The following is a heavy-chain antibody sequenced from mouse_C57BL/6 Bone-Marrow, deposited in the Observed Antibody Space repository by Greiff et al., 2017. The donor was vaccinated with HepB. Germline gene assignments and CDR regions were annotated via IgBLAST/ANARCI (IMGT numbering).Heavy chain of an antibody. CDR2: ISSGSSTL. V-gene: IGHV5-17*01. CDR3: ATKKYYSNYYWYFDV. J-gene: IGHJ1*03. Sequence: EVQRVESGGGLVKPGGSLKLSCAASGFTFSDYGMHWVRQAPEKGLEWVAYISSGSSTLYYADTVKGRFTIYIDTAKNTLFLQMTRLRSEDTAMYYCATKKYYSNYYWYFDVWGTGTTVTVSS. D-gene: IGHD2-5*01. CDR1: GFTFSDYG.